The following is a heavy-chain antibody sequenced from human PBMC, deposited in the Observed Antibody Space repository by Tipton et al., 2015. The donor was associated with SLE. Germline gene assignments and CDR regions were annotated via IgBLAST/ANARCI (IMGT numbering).Heavy chain of an antibody. D-gene: IGHD3-3*01. J-gene: IGHJ4*02. CDR1: GGSISNYY. CDR3: ARSYYDFWSASVRGYFDY. Sequence: TLSLTCTASGGSISNYYWTWIRQPPGKGLEWIGYIYYSGGTNYNPSLKSRVTISVDTSKNQFSLKLNSVTAADTAVYYCARSYYDFWSASVRGYFDYLGQGTLVTVSS. V-gene: IGHV4-59*01. CDR2: IYYSGGT.